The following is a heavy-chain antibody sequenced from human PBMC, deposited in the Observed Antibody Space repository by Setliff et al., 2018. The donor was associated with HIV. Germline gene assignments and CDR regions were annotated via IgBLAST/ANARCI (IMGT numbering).Heavy chain of an antibody. CDR2: NSGYGEET. V-gene: IGHV3-23*01. D-gene: IGHD2-2*01. CDR3: TTIVGSCSSTRCYSDY. Sequence: GGSLRLSCVGSGFTFRTYAMGWVRQAPGKGLEWVSSNSGYGEETYYADSVKGRFSISRDDSKNTLYLQMNSLKTEDTAVYYCTTIVGSCSSTRCYSDYWGQGTLVTVSS. CDR1: GFTFRTYA. J-gene: IGHJ4*02.